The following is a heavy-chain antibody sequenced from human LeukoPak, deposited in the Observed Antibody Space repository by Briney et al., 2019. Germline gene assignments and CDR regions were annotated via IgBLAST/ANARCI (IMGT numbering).Heavy chain of an antibody. CDR3: ASSSWYALDY. J-gene: IGHJ4*02. CDR2: ISSSGSTM. Sequence: GGSLRLSCAASGFTFTSYEMNWVRQAPGKGLEWISYISSSGSTMYYADSVKGRFTISRDNAKNSLYLQMNSLRAEDTAIYYCASSSWYALDYWGQGPLVTVSS. V-gene: IGHV3-48*03. D-gene: IGHD6-13*01. CDR1: GFTFTSYE.